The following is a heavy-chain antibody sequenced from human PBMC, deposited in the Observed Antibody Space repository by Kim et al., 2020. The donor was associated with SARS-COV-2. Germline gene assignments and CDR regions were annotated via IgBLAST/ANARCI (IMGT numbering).Heavy chain of an antibody. J-gene: IGHJ6*02. CDR1: GFTFSNYA. D-gene: IGHD2-2*01. CDR2: ITGRGDSA. V-gene: IGHV3-23*01. Sequence: GGSLRLSCAASGFTFSNYAMSWVRQAPGKGLEWVSSITGRGDSAYYADSVKGRFAISRDNSKNTVYLEMNSLRAEDTAVYSCAKSGWCSTTSCPTGDYYYYGLDVWGQGTTVAVSS. CDR3: AKSGWCSTTSCPTGDYYYYGLDV.